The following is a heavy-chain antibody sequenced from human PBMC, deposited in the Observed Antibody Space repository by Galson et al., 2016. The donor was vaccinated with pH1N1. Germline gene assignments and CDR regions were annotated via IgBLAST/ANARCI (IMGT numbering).Heavy chain of an antibody. V-gene: IGHV1-69*04. CDR2: IIPIPGIA. CDR1: GGTSSSYT. Sequence: SVKVSCKASGGTSSSYTINWVRQAPGQGLEWMGRIIPIPGIANYAQRFQGRVTMTTDTSTSTADMELGSLRPDDTAIYYCARDRGAFDIWGQGTMVTVSS. D-gene: IGHD3-10*01. J-gene: IGHJ3*02. CDR3: ARDRGAFDI.